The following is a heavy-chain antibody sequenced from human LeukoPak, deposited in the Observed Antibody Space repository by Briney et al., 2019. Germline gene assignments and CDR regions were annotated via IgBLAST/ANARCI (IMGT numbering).Heavy chain of an antibody. V-gene: IGHV3-38-3*01. CDR2: ISGGST. J-gene: IGHJ4*02. CDR1: GFTVGSNE. Sequence: GGSLRLSCAASGFTVGSNEMSWVRQAPGKGLEWVSSISGGSTYYADSRKGRFAISRDNSKNTLHLQMNSLTAEDTAVYYCKTVAAAGTSRGQGTLVTVSS. CDR3: KTVAAAGTS. D-gene: IGHD6-13*01.